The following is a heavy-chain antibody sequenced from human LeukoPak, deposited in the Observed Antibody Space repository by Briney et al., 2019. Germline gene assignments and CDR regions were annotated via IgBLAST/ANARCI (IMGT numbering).Heavy chain of an antibody. CDR2: IYYSGSN. J-gene: IGHJ3*02. Sequence: SETLSLTCTVSGGSISSYYWSWIRQPPGKGLEWIGYIYYSGSNNYNPSLKSRVTISVDTSKNQFSLKLSSVTAADTAVYYCARGFYYDSSGYPDAFDIWGQGTMVTVSS. D-gene: IGHD3-22*01. CDR1: GGSISSYY. V-gene: IGHV4-59*01. CDR3: ARGFYYDSSGYPDAFDI.